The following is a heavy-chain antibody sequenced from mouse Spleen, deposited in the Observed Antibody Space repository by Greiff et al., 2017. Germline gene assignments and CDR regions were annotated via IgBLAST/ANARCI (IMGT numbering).Heavy chain of an antibody. CDR3: ARGKTGFAY. CDR2: IDPSDSYT. Sequence: VQLQQPGAELVMPGASVKLSCKASGYTFTSCWMHWVKQRPGQGLEWIGEIDPSDSYTNYNQKFKGKATLTVDKSSSTAYMQLSSLTSEDSAVYYCARGKTGFAYWGQGTLVTVSA. D-gene: IGHD4-1*01. V-gene: IGHV1-69*01. CDR1: GYTFTSCW. J-gene: IGHJ3*01.